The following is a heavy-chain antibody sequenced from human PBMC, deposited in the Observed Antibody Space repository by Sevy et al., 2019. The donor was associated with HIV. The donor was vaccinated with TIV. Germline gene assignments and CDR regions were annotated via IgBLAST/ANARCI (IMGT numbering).Heavy chain of an antibody. CDR3: ARDKNAHYYGMDV. CDR1: GFPVSSSY. J-gene: IGHJ6*02. D-gene: IGHD2-2*01. CDR2: FYRGNKT. V-gene: IGHV3-53*01. Sequence: GGSLRLSCVVSGFPVSSSYMNWVRQAPGKGLEWVSVFYRGNKTDYADSVKGRFTIPRDNPQNTLYLQMNSLRAEDTAVYYCARDKNAHYYGMDVWGQGTTVTVSS.